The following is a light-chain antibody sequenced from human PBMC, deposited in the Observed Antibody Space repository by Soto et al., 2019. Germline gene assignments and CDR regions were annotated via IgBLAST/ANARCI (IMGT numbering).Light chain of an antibody. V-gene: IGKV1-39*01. CDR3: QQSYNLPRT. Sequence: GDRVTITCRASQSISTYLNWHQQKPGKAPKLLIHAASTLQSGVPSRFSGSGSGTDFTVTINSLQPEDFATYYCQQSYNLPRTFGQGTKLEIK. CDR2: AAS. CDR1: QSISTY. J-gene: IGKJ2*01.